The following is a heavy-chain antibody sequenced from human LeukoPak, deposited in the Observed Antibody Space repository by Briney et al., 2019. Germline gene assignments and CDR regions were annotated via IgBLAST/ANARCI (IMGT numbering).Heavy chain of an antibody. CDR3: ARQWLVSPLFDY. CDR1: GGSLSGYY. D-gene: IGHD6-19*01. CDR2: INHSGST. J-gene: IGHJ4*02. V-gene: IGHV4-34*01. Sequence: SETLSLTCAAYGGSLSGYYWSWIRQPPGKGLEWIGEINHSGSTNYNPSLKSRVTISVDTSKNQLSLKLSSMTAADTAVYYCARQWLVSPLFDYWGQGTLVTVSS.